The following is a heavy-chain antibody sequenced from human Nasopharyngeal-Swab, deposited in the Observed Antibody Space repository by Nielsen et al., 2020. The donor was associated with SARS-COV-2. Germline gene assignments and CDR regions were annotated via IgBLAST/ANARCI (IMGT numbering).Heavy chain of an antibody. CDR2: IYPGDSDT. Sequence: GGSLRLSCKGSGSSFTSYWIGWVRQMPGKGLEWMGIIYPGDSDTRYSPSFQGQVTISADKPISTAYLQWSSLKASDTAMYYCARQTIYGGNSHDAFDIWGQGTMVTVSS. CDR1: GSSFTSYW. V-gene: IGHV5-51*04. CDR3: ARQTIYGGNSHDAFDI. J-gene: IGHJ3*02. D-gene: IGHD4-23*01.